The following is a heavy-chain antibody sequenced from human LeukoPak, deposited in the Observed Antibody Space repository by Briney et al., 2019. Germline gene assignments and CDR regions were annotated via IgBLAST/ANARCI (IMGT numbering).Heavy chain of an antibody. V-gene: IGHV3-7*04. CDR3: ARVHWYFDF. CDR1: GFSLSNYW. Sequence: GGSLRLSCAVSGFSLSNYWMSWVRQTPGKGLEWVANIKQDGSEKHYVDSVKGRFAISRDNAKDSLYLQMNSLRIEDTAVYYCARVHWYFDFWGRGTLVTVSS. J-gene: IGHJ2*01. CDR2: IKQDGSEK.